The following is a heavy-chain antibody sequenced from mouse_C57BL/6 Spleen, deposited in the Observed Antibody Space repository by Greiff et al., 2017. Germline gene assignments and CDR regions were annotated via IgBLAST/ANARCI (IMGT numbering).Heavy chain of an antibody. V-gene: IGHV1-64*01. J-gene: IGHJ4*01. Sequence: QVHVKQPGAELVKPGASVKLSCKASGCTFTSYWMHWVKQRPGQGLEWIGMIHPNSGSTNYNEKFKSKATLTVDKSSSTAYMQLSSLTSEDSAVYYCARDGSSRYYAMDYWGQGTSVTVSS. CDR2: IHPNSGST. D-gene: IGHD1-1*01. CDR3: ARDGSSRYYAMDY. CDR1: GCTFTSYW.